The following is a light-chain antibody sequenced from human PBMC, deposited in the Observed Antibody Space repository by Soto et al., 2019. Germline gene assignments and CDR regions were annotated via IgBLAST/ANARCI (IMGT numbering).Light chain of an antibody. Sequence: DIHMTQSPSFLSASVGDKVTITCRATESVSKWLAWYQEKPGNPPRPLIYDASTLESGVPSRFSGSGSGTEFTLTISSLQADDFAIYYCQQYNSYSCTFGQGTKVEMK. CDR3: QQYNSYSCT. CDR2: DAS. J-gene: IGKJ1*01. V-gene: IGKV1-5*01. CDR1: ESVSKW.